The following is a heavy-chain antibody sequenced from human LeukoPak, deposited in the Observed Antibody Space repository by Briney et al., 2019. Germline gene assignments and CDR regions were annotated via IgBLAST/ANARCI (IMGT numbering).Heavy chain of an antibody. Sequence: SDTLSLTCAVYGGSLSGYYWSWMRQPPGKGVAWIGEIDHSGSTNYNPSLKSRVTISVDTSKNQFSLKLSSVTAADTAVYYCARSRDGYNSAFDIWGQGTMVTVSS. CDR3: ARSRDGYNSAFDI. D-gene: IGHD5-24*01. CDR1: GGSLSGYY. V-gene: IGHV4-34*01. J-gene: IGHJ3*02. CDR2: IDHSGST.